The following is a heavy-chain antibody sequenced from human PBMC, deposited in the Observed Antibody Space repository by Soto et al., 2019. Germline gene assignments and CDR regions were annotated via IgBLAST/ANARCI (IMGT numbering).Heavy chain of an antibody. V-gene: IGHV4-31*03. CDR3: ARDGQNYYDSSGYPNWFDP. CDR2: IYYSGST. D-gene: IGHD3-22*01. J-gene: IGHJ5*02. Sequence: PSETLSLTCTVSGGSISSGGYYWSWIHQHPWKGLEWIGYIYYSGSTYYNPSLKSRVTISVDTSKNQFSLKPSSVTAADTAVYYCARDGQNYYDSSGYPNWFDPWGQGXLVTVYS. CDR1: GGSISSGGYY.